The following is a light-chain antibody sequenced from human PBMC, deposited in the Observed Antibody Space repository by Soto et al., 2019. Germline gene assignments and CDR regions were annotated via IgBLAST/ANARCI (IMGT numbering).Light chain of an antibody. V-gene: IGLV2-14*01. CDR1: SSDVGSYNY. CDR2: DVS. CDR3: SSYTSSSTLYV. J-gene: IGLJ1*01. Sequence: QSVLSQPASVSGSPGQSITISCTGTSSDVGSYNYVSWYQQHPGKAPKLIIYDVSNRPSGLSNRFSGSKSGNTASLTISGLQAEDEADYYCSSYTSSSTLYVFGTGTKVTVL.